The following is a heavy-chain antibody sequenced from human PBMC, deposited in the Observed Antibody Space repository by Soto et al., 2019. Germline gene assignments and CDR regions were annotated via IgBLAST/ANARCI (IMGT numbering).Heavy chain of an antibody. CDR1: GGTFSSYA. J-gene: IGHJ6*02. D-gene: IGHD2-15*01. CDR3: ARGESAVAARSDRPLSAPKATRRYYYYYGMDV. V-gene: IGHV1-69*13. Sequence: SVKVSCKASGGTFSSYAISWVRQAPGQGLEWMGGIIPIFGTANYAQKFQGRVTITADESTSTAYMELSSLRSEDTAVYYCARGESAVAARSDRPLSAPKATRRYYYYYGMDVWGQGTTVTVSS. CDR2: IIPIFGTA.